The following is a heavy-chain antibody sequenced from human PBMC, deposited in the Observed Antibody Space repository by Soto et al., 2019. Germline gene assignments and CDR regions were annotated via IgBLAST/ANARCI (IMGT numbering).Heavy chain of an antibody. Sequence: SETLSLNCAVYGGSFSGYYWSWIRQPPGKGLEWIGEINHSGSTNYNPSLKSRVTISVDTSKNQFSLKLSSVTAADTAVYYCARASMSRYYDSSGYSFFGYWGQGTLVTVSS. CDR3: ARASMSRYYDSSGYSFFGY. CDR2: INHSGST. CDR1: GGSFSGYY. D-gene: IGHD3-22*01. J-gene: IGHJ4*02. V-gene: IGHV4-34*01.